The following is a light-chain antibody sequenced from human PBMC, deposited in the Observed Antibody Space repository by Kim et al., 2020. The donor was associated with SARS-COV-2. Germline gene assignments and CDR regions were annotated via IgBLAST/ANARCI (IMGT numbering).Light chain of an antibody. Sequence: DIQMTQSPSSLAASAGDRVTIACRASQSISTYLNWYQQKAGKAPKLLIYAASSLQSGVPSRFSGSGSGTDFTLTISSLQPEDFATYYCQQSHTTPLLTFGGGTKVEIK. CDR3: QQSHTTPLLT. CDR2: AAS. J-gene: IGKJ4*01. V-gene: IGKV1-39*01. CDR1: QSISTY.